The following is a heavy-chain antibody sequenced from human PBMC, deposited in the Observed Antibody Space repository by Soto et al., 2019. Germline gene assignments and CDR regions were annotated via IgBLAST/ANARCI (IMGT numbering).Heavy chain of an antibody. CDR1: GLSITDSEMG. CDR3: ARRHLAVAVSPWFDP. V-gene: IGHV2-26*01. CDR2: IDSSGEK. D-gene: IGHD6-19*01. Sequence: QVTLKESGPVLVKPTETLTLRCTVSGLSITDSEMGVSWIRQPPGQPLEWLAHIDSSGEKSYRTFLKSRLANSKDTSKSQIVPTMPNMDPADTATYYCARRHLAVAVSPWFDPWGQGIPVTVSS. J-gene: IGHJ5*02.